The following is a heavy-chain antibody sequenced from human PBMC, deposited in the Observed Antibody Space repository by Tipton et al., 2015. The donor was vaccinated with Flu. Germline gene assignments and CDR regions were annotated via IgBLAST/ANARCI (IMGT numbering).Heavy chain of an antibody. CDR1: GYTFTGYY. V-gene: IGHV1-2*02. CDR3: ARVRVRPDPYYYGMDV. Sequence: QSGPEVKKPGASVKVSCKASGYTFTGYYMHWVRQAPGQGLEWMGWINPNRGGTNYAQKFQGRVTMTRDTSISTAYMELSRLRSDDTAVYYCARVRVRPDPYYYGMDVWGHGTTVTVSS. CDR2: INPNRGGT. D-gene: IGHD4/OR15-4a*01. J-gene: IGHJ6*02.